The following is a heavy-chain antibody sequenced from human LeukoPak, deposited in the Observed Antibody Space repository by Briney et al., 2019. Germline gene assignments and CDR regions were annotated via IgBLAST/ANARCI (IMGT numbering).Heavy chain of an antibody. CDR3: TYLRTPYYNDKWLDP. V-gene: IGHV3-48*04. Sequence: GGSLRLTCAASGVTFRTFSMNWVRQAPGKGLEWLSYISSGGTPIYYADSVKGRFTIPRDDAQNLVYLQMNSLRAEDTAVYYCTYLRTPYYNDKWLDPWGQGALVTVSS. CDR2: ISSGGTPI. CDR1: GVTFRTFS. D-gene: IGHD3/OR15-3a*01. J-gene: IGHJ5*02.